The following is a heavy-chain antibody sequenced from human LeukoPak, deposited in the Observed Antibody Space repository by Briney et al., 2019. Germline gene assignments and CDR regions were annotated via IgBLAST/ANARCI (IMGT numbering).Heavy chain of an antibody. CDR3: ARNLGYCSSTSCLRYYYYYGMDV. CDR1: GFTFSSYA. D-gene: IGHD2-2*01. J-gene: IGHJ6*02. CDR2: ISGSGGST. Sequence: GGSLRLSCAASGFTFSSYAMSWVRQAPGKGLEWVSAISGSGGSTYYADPVKGRFTISRDNSKNTLYLQMNSLRAEDTAVYYCARNLGYCSSTSCLRYYYYYGMDVWGQGTTVTVSS. V-gene: IGHV3-23*01.